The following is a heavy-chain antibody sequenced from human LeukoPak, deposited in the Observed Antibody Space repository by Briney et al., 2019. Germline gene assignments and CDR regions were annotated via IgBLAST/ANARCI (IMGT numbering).Heavy chain of an antibody. V-gene: IGHV3-43*01. CDR1: GSTFDDYT. Sequence: PGGSLRLSCAASGSTFDDYTMHWVRQAPGKGLEWVSLISWDGGSTYYADSVKGRFTISRDNSKNSLYLQMNSLRTEDTALYYCATGLYSSSWYYFDYWGQGTLVTVSS. CDR3: ATGLYSSSWYYFDY. D-gene: IGHD6-13*01. CDR2: ISWDGGST. J-gene: IGHJ4*02.